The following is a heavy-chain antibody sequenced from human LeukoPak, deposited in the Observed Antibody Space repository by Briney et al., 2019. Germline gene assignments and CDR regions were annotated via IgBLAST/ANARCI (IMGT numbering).Heavy chain of an antibody. CDR2: IYYGGST. CDR1: GGSISSYY. Sequence: SETLSLTCTVSGGSISSYYWSWIRQPPGKGLEWIGYIYYGGSTNYNPSLKSRVTISVDTSKNQFSLKLSSVTAADTAVYYCARDPLSSSSWSFDYWGQGTLVTVSS. D-gene: IGHD6-13*01. CDR3: ARDPLSSSSWSFDY. J-gene: IGHJ4*02. V-gene: IGHV4-59*12.